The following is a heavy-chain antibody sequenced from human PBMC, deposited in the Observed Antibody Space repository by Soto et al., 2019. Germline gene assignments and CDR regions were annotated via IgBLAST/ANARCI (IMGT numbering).Heavy chain of an antibody. CDR3: ARTLSYRGGWYSDFPD. Sequence: SVKVSCKASGGTFSSYAISWVRQAPGQGLEWMGGIIPIFGTANYAQKFQGRVTITADESTSTAYMELSSLRSEDTAVYYCARTLSYRGGWYSDFPDWGQGTLVTVSS. D-gene: IGHD6-19*01. J-gene: IGHJ1*01. V-gene: IGHV1-69*13. CDR1: GGTFSSYA. CDR2: IIPIFGTA.